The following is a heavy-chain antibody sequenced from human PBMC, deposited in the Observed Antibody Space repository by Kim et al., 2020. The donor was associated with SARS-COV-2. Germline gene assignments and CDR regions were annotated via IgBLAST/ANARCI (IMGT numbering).Heavy chain of an antibody. V-gene: IGHV4-31*03. CDR3: ARGGGYFGGRRAPPGSMDV. J-gene: IGHJ6*02. CDR2: IYYSGST. CDR1: GGSISSGGYY. D-gene: IGHD3-9*01. Sequence: SETLSLTCTVSGGSISSGGYYWSWIRQHPGKGLEWIGYIYYSGSTYYNPSLKSRVTISVDTSKNQFSLKLSSVTAADTAVYYCARGGGYFGGRRAPPGSMDVWGQGTTVTVSS.